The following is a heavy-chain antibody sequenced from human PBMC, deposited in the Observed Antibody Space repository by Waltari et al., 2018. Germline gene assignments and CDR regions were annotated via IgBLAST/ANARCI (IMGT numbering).Heavy chain of an antibody. D-gene: IGHD4-17*01. Sequence: EVQLVESGGGLIQPGGSLRLSCAASGFTVSSNYMTWVRQAPGKGLEWVSVIYRGCTTYYADSVKGRFTISRDNSKNTVYLQLNSLTVEDTAVYYCAREHYGGGFWGQGTLVTVSS. J-gene: IGHJ4*02. V-gene: IGHV3-53*01. CDR3: AREHYGGGF. CDR1: GFTVSSNY. CDR2: IYRGCTT.